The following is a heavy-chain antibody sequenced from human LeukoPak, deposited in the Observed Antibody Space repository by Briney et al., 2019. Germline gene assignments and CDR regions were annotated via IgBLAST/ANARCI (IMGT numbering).Heavy chain of an antibody. CDR3: ARDESGYDYSAYYFDF. J-gene: IGHJ4*02. D-gene: IGHD5-12*01. CDR2: INPNSGDT. CDR1: GYTFTGYY. V-gene: IGHV1-2*02. Sequence: ASVKVSCKASGYTFTGYYMHWVRQAPGQGLEWMGWINPNSGDTHYAQKFQGRVTMTRDTSISTAYMELSRLRSDDTAVYYCARDESGYDYSAYYFDFWGQGTLVTVSS.